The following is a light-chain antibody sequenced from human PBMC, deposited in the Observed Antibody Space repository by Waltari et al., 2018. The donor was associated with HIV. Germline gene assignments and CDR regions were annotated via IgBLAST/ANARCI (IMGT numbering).Light chain of an antibody. Sequence: DIQMTQSPSFLSASVGDNITITCRAGRDINIFLNWYQHKPGRAPEVIIYAMSTLQSGVPSRFSGGGSGTEFTLTISGLQPEDFATYYCQQTFTTPKYSFAQGTKLEI. CDR3: QQTFTTPKYS. J-gene: IGKJ2*01. CDR2: AMS. CDR1: RDINIF. V-gene: IGKV1-39*01.